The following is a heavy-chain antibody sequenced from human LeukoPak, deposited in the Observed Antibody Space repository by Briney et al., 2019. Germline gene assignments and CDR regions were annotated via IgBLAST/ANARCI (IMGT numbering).Heavy chain of an antibody. CDR2: ITSTSYT. J-gene: IGHJ4*02. V-gene: IGHV3-48*03. CDR1: GFTFSSYE. CDR3: ARIPPRRAYSSSWYYFDC. D-gene: IGHD6-13*01. Sequence: GGSLRLSCAASGFTFSSYEMNWVRQAPGKGLEWVSYITSTSYTNYADSVKGRFTISRDNAKNSLYLQMNSLRAEDTAVYYCARIPPRRAYSSSWYYFDCWGQGTLVTVSS.